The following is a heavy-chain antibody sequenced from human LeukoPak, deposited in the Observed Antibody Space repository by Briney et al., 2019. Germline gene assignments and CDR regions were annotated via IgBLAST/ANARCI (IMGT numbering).Heavy chain of an antibody. Sequence: SVKVSCKASGGTFSSYAISWVRQAPGQGLEWMGGIIPIFGTANYAQKFQGRVTITADKSTSTAYMELSSLRSEDTAVYYCARDQVYRVGTGAFDYWGQGTLVTVSS. CDR3: ARDQVYRVGTGAFDY. CDR1: GGTFSSYA. D-gene: IGHD2-8*01. CDR2: IIPIFGTA. V-gene: IGHV1-69*06. J-gene: IGHJ4*02.